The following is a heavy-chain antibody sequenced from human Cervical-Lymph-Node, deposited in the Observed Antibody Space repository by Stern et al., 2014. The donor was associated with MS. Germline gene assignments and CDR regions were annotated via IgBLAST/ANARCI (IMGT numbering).Heavy chain of an antibody. CDR3: ARDPYYCSGTSCYRGYGLDV. V-gene: IGHV3-21*01. J-gene: IGHJ6*02. CDR1: GFTFSSYS. D-gene: IGHD2-2*01. Sequence: VQLVQSGGGLVKPGGSLRLSCAASGFTFSSYSMNWVRQAPGKGLEWVSSISRSSSYIYYADSVNGRFTISRDNAKNSLYLQMNSLRAEDTAVYYCARDPYYCSGTSCYRGYGLDVWGQGTTVTVSS. CDR2: ISRSSSYI.